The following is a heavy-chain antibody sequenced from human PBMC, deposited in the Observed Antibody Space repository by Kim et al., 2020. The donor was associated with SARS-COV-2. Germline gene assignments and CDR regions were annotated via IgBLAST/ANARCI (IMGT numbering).Heavy chain of an antibody. J-gene: IGHJ4*02. CDR3: ARASRRYTYGKLAY. D-gene: IGHD5-18*01. CDR2: LYYTGST. CDR1: GGSVSSSDYS. Sequence: SETLSLTCTVSGGSVSSSDYSWGWIRQPPGKGLEWVGHLYYTGSTYYNPSLKSRVTISVDTSKNRFSLKLSSVTAADTAVYYCARASRRYTYGKLAYWGQGTLVPLSS. V-gene: IGHV4-39*01.